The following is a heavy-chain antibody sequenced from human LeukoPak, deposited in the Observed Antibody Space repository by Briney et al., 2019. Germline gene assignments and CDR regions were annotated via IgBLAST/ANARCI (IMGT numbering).Heavy chain of an antibody. CDR1: GYTFTGYY. J-gene: IGHJ6*02. CDR3: ARANSVSGGWLSHISIYYYYYGMDV. D-gene: IGHD3-22*01. CDR2: INPNSGGT. V-gene: IGHV1-2*02. Sequence: ASVKVSCKASGYTFTGYYMHWVRRAPGQGLEWMGWINPNSGGTNYAQKFQGRVTMTRDTSISTAYMELSRLRSDDTAVYYCARANSVSGGWLSHISIYYYYYGMDVWGQGTTVTVSS.